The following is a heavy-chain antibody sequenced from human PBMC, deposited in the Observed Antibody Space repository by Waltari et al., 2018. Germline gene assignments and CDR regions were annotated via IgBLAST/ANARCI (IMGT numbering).Heavy chain of an antibody. Sequence: EVQLVESGGGLVQPGGSLRLSCAASGFSLSTYPMNWVRQAPGRGLEWVSYISTTSSTIYYAASVRGRITISRDNAKSSLYLQMNSLRDEDTAVYYCARGPGTGHYFDYWGQGTLVTVSS. CDR1: GFSLSTYP. D-gene: IGHD3-9*01. CDR2: ISTTSSTI. J-gene: IGHJ4*02. V-gene: IGHV3-48*02. CDR3: ARGPGTGHYFDY.